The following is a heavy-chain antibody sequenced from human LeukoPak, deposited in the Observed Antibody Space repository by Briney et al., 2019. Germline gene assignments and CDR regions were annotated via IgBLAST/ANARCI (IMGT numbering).Heavy chain of an antibody. CDR2: MSYDGIHK. V-gene: IGHV3-30*12. D-gene: IGHD3-22*01. CDR3: AKGAGYDSSGYYNFFDY. Sequence: GGSLRLSCAASGFTFSTYGMHWVRQAPGKGLEWVAVMSYDGIHKYYADSVKGRFTISRDNSKNTLYLQMNSLRAEDTAVYYCAKGAGYDSSGYYNFFDYWGQGTLVTVSS. J-gene: IGHJ4*02. CDR1: GFTFSTYG.